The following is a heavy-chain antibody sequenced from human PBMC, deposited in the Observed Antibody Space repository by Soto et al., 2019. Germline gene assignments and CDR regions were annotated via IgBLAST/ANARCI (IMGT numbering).Heavy chain of an antibody. D-gene: IGHD6-6*01. CDR3: ERAGSIAARVYYYGIDV. V-gene: IGHV1-18*01. CDR2: ISAYNGNT. CDR1: GYTFTSYG. Sequence: QVQMVQSGAEVKKPGASVKVSCKASGYTFTSYGISWVLQAAGLGLEWMGWISAYNGNTNYAQKLQGRVTMTTDTSTSTAYMELRSLRSDDTAVYYCERAGSIAARVYYYGIDVWGQGTTVTVSS. J-gene: IGHJ6*02.